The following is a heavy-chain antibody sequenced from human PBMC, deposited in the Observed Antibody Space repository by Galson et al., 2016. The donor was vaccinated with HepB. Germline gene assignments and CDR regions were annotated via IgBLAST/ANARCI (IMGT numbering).Heavy chain of an antibody. V-gene: IGHV3-7*03. CDR2: INQDGSEK. CDR1: GFTFNSYW. D-gene: IGHD2-2*01. J-gene: IGHJ6*02. Sequence: SLRLSCAVSGFTFNSYWMSWVRQAPGKGLEWVANINQDGSEKYYVDFVKGRFTISRDKAKNSLYLQMNSLRAEDTAVYYCAREQVPPAWESYYYSYYYGLDVWGQGVLVTVSS. CDR3: AREQVPPAWESYYYSYYYGLDV.